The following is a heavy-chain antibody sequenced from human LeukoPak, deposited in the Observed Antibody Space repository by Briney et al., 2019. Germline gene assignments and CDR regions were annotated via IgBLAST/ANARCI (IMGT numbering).Heavy chain of an antibody. CDR2: IYYSGST. Sequence: SETLSLTCTVSGGSISSSSYYWGWIRQPPGKGLEWIGSIYYSGSTYYNPSLKSRVTISVDTSKNQFSLKLSSVTAADMAVYYCARQLTYYYDSSGYYFFDYWGQGTLVTVSS. CDR1: GGSISSSSYY. V-gene: IGHV4-39*01. J-gene: IGHJ4*02. D-gene: IGHD3-22*01. CDR3: ARQLTYYYDSSGYYFFDY.